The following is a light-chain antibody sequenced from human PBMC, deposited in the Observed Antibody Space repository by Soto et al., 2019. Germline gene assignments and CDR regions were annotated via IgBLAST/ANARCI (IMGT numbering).Light chain of an antibody. V-gene: IGLV2-14*03. CDR3: SSYRSSSTPVV. CDR1: SSDVGGYNY. Sequence: QSALTQPASVSGSPGQSITISCTGTSSDVGGYNYVSWYQHHPGKAPKLMIYDVSNRPSGISYRFSGSKSGNTASLTISGLQAEDEADYYCSSYRSSSTPVVFGGGTKLTVL. CDR2: DVS. J-gene: IGLJ2*01.